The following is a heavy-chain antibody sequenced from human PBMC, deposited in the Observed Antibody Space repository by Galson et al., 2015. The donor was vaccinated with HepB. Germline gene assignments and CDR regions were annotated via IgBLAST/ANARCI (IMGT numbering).Heavy chain of an antibody. Sequence: SVKVSCKASGGTFSSYAISWVRQAPGQGLGWMGGIIPIFGTANYAQKFQGRVTITADESTSTAYMELSSLRSEDTAVYYCARVNWPAAAGMRFYYYYGMDVWGQGTTVTVSS. J-gene: IGHJ6*02. CDR3: ARVNWPAAAGMRFYYYYGMDV. V-gene: IGHV1-69*13. CDR1: GGTFSSYA. CDR2: IIPIFGTA. D-gene: IGHD6-13*01.